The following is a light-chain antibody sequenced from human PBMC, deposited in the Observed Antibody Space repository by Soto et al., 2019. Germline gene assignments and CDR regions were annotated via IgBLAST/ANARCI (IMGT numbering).Light chain of an antibody. J-gene: IGKJ1*01. Sequence: DLQMTQSPSTLSASVGDRVTITCRASQSISSWLAWYQQKPGKAPKLLIYKASSLESGVPSRFSGSGSGIEFTLTISSLQPDDFATYYCQQYNSAPTFGQGTKVEIK. V-gene: IGKV1-5*03. CDR3: QQYNSAPT. CDR1: QSISSW. CDR2: KAS.